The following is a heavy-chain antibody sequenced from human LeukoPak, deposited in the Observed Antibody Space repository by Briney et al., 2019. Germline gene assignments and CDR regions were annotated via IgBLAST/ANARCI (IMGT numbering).Heavy chain of an antibody. D-gene: IGHD2-21*01. CDR3: AKDGDVVVIAILFN. V-gene: IGHV3-23*01. Sequence: PGGCLRLSCAASGLIFSIYAMSWVRQAPGKGLEWVLAISGRGGSTYYADSVKGRFTISRDNSKNTLYLQMNSLRAEDTAVYYCAKDGDVVVIAILFNWGQGTLVTVSS. CDR1: GLIFSIYA. J-gene: IGHJ4*02. CDR2: ISGRGGST.